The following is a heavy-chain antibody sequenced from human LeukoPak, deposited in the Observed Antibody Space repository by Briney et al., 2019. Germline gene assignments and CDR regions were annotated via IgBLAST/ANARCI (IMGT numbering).Heavy chain of an antibody. D-gene: IGHD2-21*01. CDR3: ARGSCGVNCPKFNWLDT. V-gene: IGHV4-61*02. J-gene: IGHJ5*02. CDR1: GGSITSGSYY. Sequence: SQTLSLTCTVSGGSITSGSYYWTWIRQSAGGGLEWIGRVYMNGHSNSNPSLESRVTISVDTSNNQFSLNLASVTAADTARYFCARGSCGVNCPKFNWLDTWGQGILVTVSS. CDR2: VYMNGHS.